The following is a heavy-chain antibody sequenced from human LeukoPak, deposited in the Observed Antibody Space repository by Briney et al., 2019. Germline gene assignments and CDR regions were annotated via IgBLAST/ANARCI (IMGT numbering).Heavy chain of an antibody. J-gene: IGHJ5*02. CDR3: ARGGHYNTSGYHYVQGFDP. D-gene: IGHD3-22*01. V-gene: IGHV1-2*02. CDR2: VNPNGGDT. Sequence: ASVKVSCKSSGYSFAGYHMHWVRQAPGQGLEWMGWVNPNGGDTNSAQKLQGRVTMTRDTSITTVNMELNRLRSDDTAVYYCARGGHYNTSGYHYVQGFDPWGQGTLVTVSS. CDR1: GYSFAGYH.